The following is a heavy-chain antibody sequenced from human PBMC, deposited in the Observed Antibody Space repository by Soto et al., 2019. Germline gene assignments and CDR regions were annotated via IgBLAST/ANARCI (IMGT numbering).Heavy chain of an antibody. D-gene: IGHD6-13*01. CDR3: ARDTAAAAFYFDY. CDR2: INAGNGNT. J-gene: IGHJ4*02. V-gene: IGHV1-3*01. CDR1: GYTFTNFA. Sequence: GASVKVSCKASGYTFTNFAMHWVRQAPGQRLEWMGWINAGNGNTKYSQKFQGRVTITRDTSASTAYVDLSSLRSEDTAVYYCARDTAAAAFYFDYWGQGTLVTVSS.